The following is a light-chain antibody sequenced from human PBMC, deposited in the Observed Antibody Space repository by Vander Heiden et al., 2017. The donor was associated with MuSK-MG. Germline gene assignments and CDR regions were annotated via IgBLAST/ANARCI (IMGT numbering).Light chain of an antibody. CDR3: QQKYNWHPVT. J-gene: IGKJ1*01. V-gene: IGKV3-15*01. Sequence: EVVMTQSPATLSVSPGERATLSCRARQGVNTNLAWYQQKPGQSPRLLIYAASTRATGIPARFSGSGYWTEFTLTISGRQSEDFALYYCQQKYNWHPVTFGPGTMVEIK. CDR1: QGVNTN. CDR2: AAS.